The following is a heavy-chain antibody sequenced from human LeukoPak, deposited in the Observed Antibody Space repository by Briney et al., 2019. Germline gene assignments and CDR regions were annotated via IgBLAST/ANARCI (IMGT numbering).Heavy chain of an antibody. J-gene: IGHJ4*02. CDR1: GFTFSSYA. V-gene: IGHV3-23*01. D-gene: IGHD3-3*01. Sequence: GGSLRLSCAASGFTFSSYAMSWVRQAPGKGLEWVSAISGSAGSTYYADSVKGRFTISRDNFKNTLYLQMNSLRAEDTAIYYCAKTGPPTIFGVVTIDSWGQGTLVTVSS. CDR2: ISGSAGST. CDR3: AKTGPPTIFGVVTIDS.